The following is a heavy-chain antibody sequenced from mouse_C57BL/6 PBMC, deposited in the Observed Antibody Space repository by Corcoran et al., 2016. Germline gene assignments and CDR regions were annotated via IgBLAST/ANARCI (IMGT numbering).Heavy chain of an antibody. CDR1: GYTFTTYG. V-gene: IGHV9-3*01. D-gene: IGHD2-5*01. CDR3: ARSYYSNGNWYFDV. Sequence: QIQLVQSGPELKKPGETVKISCKASGYTFTTYGMSWVKQAPGKGLKWMGWINTYSGVPTYADDFKGRFAFSLETSASTAYLQINNLKNEDTATYFCARSYYSNGNWYFDVWGTGTTVTVSS. J-gene: IGHJ1*03. CDR2: INTYSGVP.